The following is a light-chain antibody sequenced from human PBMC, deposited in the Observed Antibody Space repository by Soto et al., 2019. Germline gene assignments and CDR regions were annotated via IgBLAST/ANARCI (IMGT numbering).Light chain of an antibody. CDR3: QQYQDLFPRP. Sequence: DSQMTQSPSSLYASLGDRVTVTCQASQDSSNYLKWYQHQAGKATKLLISDASNLQTGVPPRCSGSGSLTDFTFNHSRIQPDDSATYYCQQYQDLFPRPCGQGTNVDI. CDR2: DAS. J-gene: IGKJ1*01. CDR1: QDSSNY. V-gene: IGKV1-33*01.